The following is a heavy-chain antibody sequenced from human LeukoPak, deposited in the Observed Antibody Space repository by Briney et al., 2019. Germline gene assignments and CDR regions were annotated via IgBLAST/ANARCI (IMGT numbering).Heavy chain of an antibody. Sequence: ASVKVSCKASGYTFTGYYMHWVRQAPGQGLEWMGRINPNSGGTNYAQKFQGRVTMTRDTSISTAYMELSRLRSDDTAVYYCARSPVEGLRYFDWLFKYYYYYGMDVWGQGTTVTVSS. D-gene: IGHD3-9*01. J-gene: IGHJ6*02. CDR1: GYTFTGYY. V-gene: IGHV1-2*06. CDR2: INPNSGGT. CDR3: ARSPVEGLRYFDWLFKYYYYYGMDV.